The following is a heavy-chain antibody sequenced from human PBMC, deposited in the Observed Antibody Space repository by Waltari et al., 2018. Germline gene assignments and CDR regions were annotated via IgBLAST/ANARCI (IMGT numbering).Heavy chain of an antibody. J-gene: IGHJ6*02. CDR1: GFTLSSYA. CDR2: ISYDGSNK. CDR3: ASSPRRDYYYGMDV. Sequence: QVQLVESGGGVVQPGRSVRLSCAASGFTLSSYAMHWVRQVPGKGMEWVAVISYDGSNKYYADSVKGRFTISRDNSKNTLYLQMNSLRAEDTAVYYCASSPRRDYYYGMDVWGQGTTVTVSS. V-gene: IGHV3-30-3*01.